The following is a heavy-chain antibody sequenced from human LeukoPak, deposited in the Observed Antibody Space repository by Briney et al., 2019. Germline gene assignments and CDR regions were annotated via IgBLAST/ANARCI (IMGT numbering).Heavy chain of an antibody. CDR2: ISYNGSNK. J-gene: IGHJ2*01. V-gene: IGHV3-30*03. CDR1: GFTFSSYG. D-gene: IGHD1-14*01. Sequence: GGSLRLSCAASGFTFSSYGMHWVRRAPGKGLEWVAVISYNGSNKYYADSVKGRFTISRDNSKNTLYLQMNSLRAEDTAVYYCARETGDWYFDLWGRGTLVTVSS. CDR3: ARETGDWYFDL.